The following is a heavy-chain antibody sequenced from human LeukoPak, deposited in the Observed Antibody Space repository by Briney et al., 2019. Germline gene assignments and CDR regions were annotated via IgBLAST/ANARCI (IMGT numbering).Heavy chain of an antibody. J-gene: IGHJ4*02. CDR1: GFTFSSYG. D-gene: IGHD3-3*01. CDR2: ISYDGSNK. CDR3: ARNELRFLEWPYLTY. Sequence: GGSLRLSCAASGFTFSSYGMHWVRQAPGKGLEWVAVISYDGSNKYYADSVKGRFTISRDNAKNSLYLQMNSLRAEDTAVYYCARNELRFLEWPYLTYWGQGTLVTVSP. V-gene: IGHV3-30*03.